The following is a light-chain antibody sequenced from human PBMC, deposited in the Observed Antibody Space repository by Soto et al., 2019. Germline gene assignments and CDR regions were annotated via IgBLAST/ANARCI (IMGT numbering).Light chain of an antibody. CDR1: TGAVTSGHY. J-gene: IGLJ2*01. CDR3: LLSYSGAWV. CDR2: DTN. Sequence: QAVVTQESSLTVSPGGTVTLTCGSSTGAVTSGHYPYWFQQKPGQAPRTLIHDTNNKHSWTPARFSGSLLGGKAALTLSGAQPEDEVEYYCLLSYSGAWVFGGGTKVTVL. V-gene: IGLV7-46*01.